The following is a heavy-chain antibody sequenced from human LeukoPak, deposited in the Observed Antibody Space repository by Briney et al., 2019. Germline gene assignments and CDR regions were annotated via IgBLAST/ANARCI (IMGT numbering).Heavy chain of an antibody. CDR3: ARYRVAVAGIPDGYMDV. V-gene: IGHV3-7*01. D-gene: IGHD6-19*01. J-gene: IGHJ6*03. CDR2: IKQDGSEK. Sequence: PGGSLRLSCAASGFTFSSYWMSWVRQAPGKGLEWVANIKQDGSEKYYVDSVKGRFTISRDNAKNSLYLQMNSLRAEDTAVYYCARYRVAVAGIPDGYMDVWGKGTTVTVSS. CDR1: GFTFSSYW.